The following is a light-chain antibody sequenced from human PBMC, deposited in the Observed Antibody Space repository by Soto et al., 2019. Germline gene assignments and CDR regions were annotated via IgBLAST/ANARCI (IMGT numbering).Light chain of an antibody. CDR3: QQYNNWPLT. V-gene: IGKV3-15*01. J-gene: IGKJ4*01. CDR2: GAS. Sequence: EIVMTQSPATLSVSPGERATLSCRASQSVSSNLAWYQQKPGQAPRFLISGASTRATGIPARFSGSGSGSEFTLTISSLQSEDFAVYYCQQYNNWPLTFGGGTKVEIK. CDR1: QSVSSN.